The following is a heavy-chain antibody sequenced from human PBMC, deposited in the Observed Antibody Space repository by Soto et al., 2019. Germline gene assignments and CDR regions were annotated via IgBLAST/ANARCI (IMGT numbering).Heavy chain of an antibody. D-gene: IGHD5-18*01. Sequence: EVQLVESGGGLVKPGGSLRLSCAASGFTFSSYSMNWVRQAPGKGLEWVSSISSSSSYIYYADSVKGRFTISRDNAKNSLYLQMNSLRAEDTAVYYCARKGYSYGEGAFDIWGQGTMVTVSS. CDR2: ISSSSSYI. V-gene: IGHV3-21*01. J-gene: IGHJ3*02. CDR3: ARKGYSYGEGAFDI. CDR1: GFTFSSYS.